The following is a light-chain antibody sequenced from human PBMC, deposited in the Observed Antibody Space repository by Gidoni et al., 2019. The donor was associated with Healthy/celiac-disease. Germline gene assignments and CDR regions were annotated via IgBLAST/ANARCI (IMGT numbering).Light chain of an antibody. V-gene: IGKV1-5*03. CDR1: QSISNW. CDR2: TAS. CDR3: QQYDSYSPFT. Sequence: DIQMTQSPSTLSASVGDRVTITCRASQSISNWLAWYQQKPGKAPKLLIYTASSLESGVPSRFIGSGSGTEFTLTISSLHPDDFATYYCQQYDSYSPFTFGQGTKLEIK. J-gene: IGKJ2*01.